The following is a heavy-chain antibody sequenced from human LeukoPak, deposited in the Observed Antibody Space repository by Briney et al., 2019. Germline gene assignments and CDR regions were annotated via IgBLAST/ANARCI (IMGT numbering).Heavy chain of an antibody. V-gene: IGHV4-61*02. D-gene: IGHD2-15*01. J-gene: IGHJ6*02. Sequence: SETLSLTCTVSGGSISSGSYYWSWIRQPAGKGLEWIGRIYTSGSTNYNPSLKSRVTISVDTSKNQFSLKLSSVTAADTAVYYCASQPYSYYYYYYGMDVWGQGTTVTVSS. CDR3: ASQPYSYYYYYYGMDV. CDR1: GGSISSGSYY. CDR2: IYTSGST.